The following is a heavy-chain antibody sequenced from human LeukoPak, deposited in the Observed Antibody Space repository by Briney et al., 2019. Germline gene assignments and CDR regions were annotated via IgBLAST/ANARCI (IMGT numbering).Heavy chain of an antibody. CDR1: GLTFSSYN. J-gene: IGHJ3*02. Sequence: GGSLRLSCAVSGLTFSSYNMNWVRQAPGKGLEWVSYISNSGSMIYYADSVKGRFTISRDNSKNTLYLQMNSLRAEDTAVYYCARILQEWLFDPRDAFDIWGQGTMVTVSS. CDR2: ISNSGSMI. CDR3: ARILQEWLFDPRDAFDI. D-gene: IGHD3-3*01. V-gene: IGHV3-48*01.